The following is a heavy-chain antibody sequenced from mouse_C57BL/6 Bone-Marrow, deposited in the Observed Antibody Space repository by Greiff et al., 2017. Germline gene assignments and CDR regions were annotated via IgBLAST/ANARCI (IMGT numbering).Heavy chain of an antibody. J-gene: IGHJ3*01. CDR2: INPGSGGT. CDR1: GYAFTNYL. Sequence: VQLQESGAELVRPGTSVKVSCKASGYAFTNYLIEWVKPRPGQDLEWIGVINPGSGGTNYNVKFKGKATLTADKSSSTAYMQLSSLTSEDSAVYFCARDYYGSSYPFAYWGQGTLVTVSA. CDR3: ARDYYGSSYPFAY. V-gene: IGHV1-54*01. D-gene: IGHD1-1*01.